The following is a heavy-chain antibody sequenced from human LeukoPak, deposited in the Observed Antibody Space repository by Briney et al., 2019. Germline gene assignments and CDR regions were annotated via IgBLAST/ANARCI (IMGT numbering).Heavy chain of an antibody. CDR3: AREATGTTPRSYYYYYMDV. D-gene: IGHD1-1*01. CDR1: GYTFTSYG. CDR2: ISAYNGNT. J-gene: IGHJ6*03. V-gene: IGHV1-18*01. Sequence: GASVRVSCKASGYTFTSYGISWVRQAPGQGLEWMGWISAYNGNTNYAQKLQGRVTMTTDTSTSTAYMELRSLRSDDTAVYYCAREATGTTPRSYYYYYMDVWGKGTTVTVSS.